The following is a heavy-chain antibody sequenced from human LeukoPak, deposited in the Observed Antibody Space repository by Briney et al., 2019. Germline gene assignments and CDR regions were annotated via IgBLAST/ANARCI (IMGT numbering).Heavy chain of an antibody. CDR1: GDSISSSSYY. D-gene: IGHD2-15*01. J-gene: IGHJ1*01. CDR3: ARGTLGYCSGGSCYYRYRGTVYFQH. Sequence: SETLSLTCTVSGDSISSSSYYWGWIRQPPGKGLEWIGEINHSGSTNYNPSLKSRVTISVDTSKNQFSLKLSSVTAADTAVYYCARGTLGYCSGGSCYYRYRGTVYFQHWGQGTLVTVSS. CDR2: INHSGST. V-gene: IGHV4-39*07.